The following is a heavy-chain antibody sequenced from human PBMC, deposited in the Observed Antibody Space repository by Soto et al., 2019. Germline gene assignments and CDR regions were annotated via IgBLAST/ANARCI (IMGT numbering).Heavy chain of an antibody. V-gene: IGHV4-39*07. Sequence: SETLSLTCSVSGGSVNSGSYYWSWIRQPPGKGLEWIGEINHSGSTNYDPSLKSRVTISVDTSKNQFSLNLNSVTAADTAVYYCARSIAAAGTLGYFDYWGQGTLVTVSS. CDR3: ARSIAAAGTLGYFDY. CDR2: INHSGST. J-gene: IGHJ4*02. D-gene: IGHD6-13*01. CDR1: GGSVNSGSYY.